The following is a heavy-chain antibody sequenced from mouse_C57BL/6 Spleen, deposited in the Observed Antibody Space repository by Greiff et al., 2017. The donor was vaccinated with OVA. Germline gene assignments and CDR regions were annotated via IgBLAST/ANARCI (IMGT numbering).Heavy chain of an antibody. V-gene: IGHV1-74*01. Sequence: QVQLQQPGAELVKPGASVKVSCKASGYTFTSYWMHWVKQRPGQGLEWIGRIHPFDSDTNYNQKFKGKATLTVDKSSSTAYMQLSSLTSEDAAVYYCAIWPLPAWFAYWGQGTLVTVSA. J-gene: IGHJ3*01. CDR1: GYTFTSYW. CDR2: IHPFDSDT. CDR3: AIWPLPAWFAY. D-gene: IGHD2-10*01.